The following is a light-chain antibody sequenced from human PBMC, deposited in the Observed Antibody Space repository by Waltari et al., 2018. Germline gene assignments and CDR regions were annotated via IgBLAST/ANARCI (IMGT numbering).Light chain of an antibody. J-gene: IGLJ2*01. Sequence: QSALPQPPSASGSPGQAVTISCTGTRRYVGGYNSLSWYQQHPGKAPKLMIYEVSTRPSGVPDRFSGSKSGNTASLTVSGLQAEDEADYYCSSYAGSNNVVFGGGTKLTVL. V-gene: IGLV2-8*01. CDR2: EVS. CDR1: RRYVGGYNS. CDR3: SSYAGSNNVV.